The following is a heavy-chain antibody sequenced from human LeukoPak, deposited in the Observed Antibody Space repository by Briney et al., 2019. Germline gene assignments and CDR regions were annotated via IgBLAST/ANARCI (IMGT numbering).Heavy chain of an antibody. V-gene: IGHV3-21*01. CDR2: ISSSSSYI. Sequence: GGSLRLSCAASGFTLSSYSMNWVRQAPGKGLEWVSSISSSSSYIYYADSVKGRFTISRDNAKNSLYLQMNSLRAEDTAVYYCARDFLGAFDIWGQGTMVTVSS. CDR3: ARDFLGAFDI. D-gene: IGHD2/OR15-2a*01. J-gene: IGHJ3*02. CDR1: GFTLSSYS.